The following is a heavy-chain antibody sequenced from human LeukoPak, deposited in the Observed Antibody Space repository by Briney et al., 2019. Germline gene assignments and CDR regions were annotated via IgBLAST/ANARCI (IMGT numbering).Heavy chain of an antibody. Sequence: EASVKVSCKASGGTFSSYAISWVRQAPGQGLEWMGGIIPIFGTANYAQKFQGRVTITADESTSTAYMELSSLRSEDTAVYYCASESIPRITIFGGYYYYYYMDVWGKGTTVTVSS. J-gene: IGHJ6*03. D-gene: IGHD3-3*01. CDR3: ASESIPRITIFGGYYYYYYMDV. CDR2: IIPIFGTA. CDR1: GGTFSSYA. V-gene: IGHV1-69*13.